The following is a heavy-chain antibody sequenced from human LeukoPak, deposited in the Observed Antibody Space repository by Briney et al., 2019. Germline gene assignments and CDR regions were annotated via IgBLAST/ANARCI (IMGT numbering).Heavy chain of an antibody. CDR1: GFSFSSYG. V-gene: IGHV3-33*06. CDR2: IWYDGSKK. CDR3: AKDSIPQAESYYHHYGLDV. Sequence: GRSLRLSCAASGFSFSSYGMHWVRQAPGKGLEWVAVIWYDGSKKYYADSVKGRFIISRDNSRNTLYLQMYSLRVEDTTVYYCAKDSIPQAESYYHHYGLDVWGQGTTVSVSS. D-gene: IGHD2-2*02. J-gene: IGHJ6*02.